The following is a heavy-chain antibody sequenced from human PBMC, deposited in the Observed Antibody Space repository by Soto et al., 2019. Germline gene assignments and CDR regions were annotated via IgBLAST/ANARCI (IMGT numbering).Heavy chain of an antibody. Sequence: HGGSLRLSCAASRFTFSDYYMSWIRQAPGKGLEWVSYISSSSSYTNYADSVKGRFTISRDNAKNSLYLQMNSLRAEDTAVYYCARDLSSSGYSLGYWGQGTLVTVSS. V-gene: IGHV3-11*06. CDR3: ARDLSSSGYSLGY. CDR2: ISSSSSYT. J-gene: IGHJ4*02. CDR1: RFTFSDYY. D-gene: IGHD3-22*01.